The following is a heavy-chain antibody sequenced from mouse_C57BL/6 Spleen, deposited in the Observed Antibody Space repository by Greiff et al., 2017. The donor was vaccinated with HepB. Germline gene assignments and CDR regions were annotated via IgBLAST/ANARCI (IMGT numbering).Heavy chain of an antibody. CDR2: ISYDGSN. Sequence: VQLKESGPGLVKPSQSLSLTCSVTGYSITSGYYWNWIRQFPGNKLEWMGYISYDGSNNYNPSLKNRISITRDTSKNQFFLKLNSVTTEDTATYYCARGGDIYAMDYWGQGTSVTVSS. V-gene: IGHV3-6*01. CDR3: ARGGDIYAMDY. J-gene: IGHJ4*01. CDR1: GYSITSGYY.